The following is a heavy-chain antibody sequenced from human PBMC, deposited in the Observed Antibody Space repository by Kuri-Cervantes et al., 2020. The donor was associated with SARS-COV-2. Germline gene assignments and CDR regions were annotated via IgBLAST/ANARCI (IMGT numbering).Heavy chain of an antibody. CDR2: IRYDGSNK. V-gene: IGHV3-30*02. CDR3: ANWGPAALYYYYYMDV. Sequence: GGSLRLSCAASGFTFSSYAMHWVRQAPGKGLEWVAVIRYDGSNKYYADSVKGRFTISRDNSKNTLYLQMNSLRAEDTAVYYCANWGPAALYYYYYMDVWGKGTTVTVSS. CDR1: GFTFSSYA. J-gene: IGHJ6*03. D-gene: IGHD2-2*01.